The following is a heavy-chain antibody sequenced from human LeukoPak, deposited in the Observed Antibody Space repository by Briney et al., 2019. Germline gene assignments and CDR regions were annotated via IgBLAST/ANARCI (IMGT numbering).Heavy chain of an antibody. J-gene: IGHJ4*02. CDR3: ARVAGGSSFGFGTDY. D-gene: IGHD3-10*01. CDR2: IYHSGST. Sequence: SETLSLTCAVSGDSMSSIDWWSWVRQPPGKGLEWIGEIYHSGSTNYNPSLKSRVTISVDKSKNQFSLKLSSVTAADTAVYYCARVAGGSSFGFGTDYWGQGTLVTVSS. CDR1: GDSMSSIDW. V-gene: IGHV4-4*02.